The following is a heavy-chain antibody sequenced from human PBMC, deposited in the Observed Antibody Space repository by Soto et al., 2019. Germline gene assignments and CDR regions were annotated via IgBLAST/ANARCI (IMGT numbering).Heavy chain of an antibody. D-gene: IGHD2-2*01. J-gene: IGHJ3*02. V-gene: IGHV4-34*01. CDR2: INHSGST. CDR1: GGSFSGYY. CDR3: ARAAGHCNSTSCYRIDI. Sequence: SETLSLTCAVYGGSFSGYYWSWIRQPPGKGLEWIGEINHSGSTNYNPSLKSRVTISVDTSKNQFSLKLSSVTAADTAVYYCARAAGHCNSTSCYRIDIWGQGTMVTVSS.